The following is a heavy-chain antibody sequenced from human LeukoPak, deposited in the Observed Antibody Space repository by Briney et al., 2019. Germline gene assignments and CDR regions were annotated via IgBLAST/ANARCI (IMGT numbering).Heavy chain of an antibody. CDR2: IYYSGST. CDR3: ARLATRDYDFWSGYYADNWFDP. J-gene: IGHJ5*02. V-gene: IGHV4-39*01. Sequence: SETLSLTCAVYGGSFSGYYWGWIRQPPGKGLEWIGSIYYSGSTYYNPSLKSRVTISVDTSKNQFSLKLSSVTAADTAVYYCARLATRDYDFWSGYYADNWFDPWGQGTLVTVSS. D-gene: IGHD3-3*01. CDR1: GGSFSGYY.